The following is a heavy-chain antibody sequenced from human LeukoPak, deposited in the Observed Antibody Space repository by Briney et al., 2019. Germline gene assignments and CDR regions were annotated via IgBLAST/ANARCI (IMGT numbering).Heavy chain of an antibody. D-gene: IGHD2-15*01. CDR2: IYYSGST. J-gene: IGHJ4*02. Sequence: SETLSLTCAVYGGSFSGYYWSWIRQPPGKGLEWIGYIYYSGSTYYNPSLKSRVTISVDTSKNQFSLKLSSVTAADTAVYYCARVMKGYCSGGSCYSYYFDYWGQGTLVTVSS. CDR1: GGSFSGYY. V-gene: IGHV4-30-4*08. CDR3: ARVMKGYCSGGSCYSYYFDY.